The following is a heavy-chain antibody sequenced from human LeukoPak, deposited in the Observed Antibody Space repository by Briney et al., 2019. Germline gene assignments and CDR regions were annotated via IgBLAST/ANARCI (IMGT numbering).Heavy chain of an antibody. Sequence: GASVKVSCKASGYTFTGYYMHWVRQAPGQGLEWMGWINPNSGGTNYAQKFQGRVTMTRDTSISTAYMELSRLRSDDTAVYYCARDKGTLYYDFWSVTGGGFDYWGQGTLVTVSS. CDR3: ARDKGTLYYDFWSVTGGGFDY. V-gene: IGHV1-2*02. D-gene: IGHD3-3*01. J-gene: IGHJ4*02. CDR1: GYTFTGYY. CDR2: INPNSGGT.